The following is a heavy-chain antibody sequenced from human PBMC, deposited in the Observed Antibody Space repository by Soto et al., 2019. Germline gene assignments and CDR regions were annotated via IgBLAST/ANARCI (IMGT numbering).Heavy chain of an antibody. D-gene: IGHD3-22*01. CDR1: GFTFSSYA. Sequence: VGSLRLSCAASGFTFSSYAMSWVRQAPGKGLEWVSAISGSGGSTYYADSVKGRFTISRDNSKNTLFLQMYSLRAEDTAIYFCAKNGGYDYYDSSGIDYWGQGTLVNVSS. J-gene: IGHJ4*02. V-gene: IGHV3-23*01. CDR2: ISGSGGST. CDR3: AKNGGYDYYDSSGIDY.